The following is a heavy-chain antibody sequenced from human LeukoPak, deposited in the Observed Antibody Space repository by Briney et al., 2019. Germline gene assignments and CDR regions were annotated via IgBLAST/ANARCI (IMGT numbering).Heavy chain of an antibody. J-gene: IGHJ6*03. CDR1: GGSFGGYY. CDR2: INHSGNT. CDR3: ASGIGAAADYFYYYMDV. Sequence: PSETLSLTCAISGGSFGGYYWSYIRQPLGKGLAWIGEINHSGNTYYNPSLKSRVTISLDTSKNQFSLKLSSVTAADTAVYYCASGIGAAADYFYYYMDVWGKGTTVTVSS. D-gene: IGHD6-13*01. V-gene: IGHV4-34*01.